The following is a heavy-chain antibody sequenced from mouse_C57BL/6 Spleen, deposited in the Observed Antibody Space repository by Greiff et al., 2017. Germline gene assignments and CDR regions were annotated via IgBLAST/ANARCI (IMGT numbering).Heavy chain of an antibody. Sequence: QVQLQQPGAELVKPGASVKLSCKASGYTFTSYWMQWVKQRPGQGLEWIGEIDPSDSYTNYNQKFKGKATLTVDTSSSTAYMQLSSLTSEDSAVYYCARGPRYDLLDYWGQGTTLTVSS. D-gene: IGHD2-14*01. CDR2: IDPSDSYT. CDR1: GYTFTSYW. J-gene: IGHJ2*01. V-gene: IGHV1-50*01. CDR3: ARGPRYDLLDY.